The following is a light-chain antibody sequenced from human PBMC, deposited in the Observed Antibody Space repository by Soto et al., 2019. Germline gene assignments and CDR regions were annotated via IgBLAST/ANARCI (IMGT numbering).Light chain of an antibody. CDR1: RSFSIY. CDR3: LQRSNWPLT. Sequence: EIVLTQSPATLSLSPGERATLSCRVSRSFSIYLAWYQQKPGQAPRLLIYDASNRATGIPARFSGSGSGTDFTLTISSLEPEDFAVYYCLQRSNWPLTFGGGTKVEIK. J-gene: IGKJ4*01. V-gene: IGKV3-11*01. CDR2: DAS.